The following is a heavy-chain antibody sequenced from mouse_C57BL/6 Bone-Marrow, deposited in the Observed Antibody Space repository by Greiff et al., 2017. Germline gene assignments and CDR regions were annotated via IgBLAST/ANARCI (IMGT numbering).Heavy chain of an antibody. J-gene: IGHJ1*03. Sequence: QVQLQQSGAELVRPGTSVKVSCKASGYAFTNYLIEWVKQRPGQGLEWIGVINPGSGGTNYNEKFKGKATLTADKSSSTAYMQLSSLTSEDSAVYFCARSGYGSPYFDVWGTGTTVTVSS. D-gene: IGHD1-1*01. CDR2: INPGSGGT. V-gene: IGHV1-54*01. CDR3: ARSGYGSPYFDV. CDR1: GYAFTNYL.